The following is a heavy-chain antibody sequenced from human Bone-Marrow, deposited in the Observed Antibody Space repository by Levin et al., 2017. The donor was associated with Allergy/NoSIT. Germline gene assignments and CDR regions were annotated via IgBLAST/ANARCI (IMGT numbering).Heavy chain of an antibody. V-gene: IGHV1-2*02. J-gene: IGHJ5*02. Sequence: GESLKISCKTSGYTFTGYALHWVRQAPGQGLEWMGYISPNSGGTNYDQRFQGRVTMTRDTSIDTAYMELSRLTYDDTAVYYCARVAEEGPWGQGTLVTVSS. CDR1: GYTFTGYA. CDR3: ARVAEEGP. CDR2: ISPNSGGT.